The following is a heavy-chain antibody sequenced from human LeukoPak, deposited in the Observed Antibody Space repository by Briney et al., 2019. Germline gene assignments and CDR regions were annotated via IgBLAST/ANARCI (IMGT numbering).Heavy chain of an antibody. D-gene: IGHD5-18*01. J-gene: IGHJ6*02. CDR1: GFTYGDYA. CDR3: TRVVTNDYYYYYGMDV. CDR2: IRSKAYGGTT. V-gene: IGHV3-49*04. Sequence: GGSLRLSCTASGFTYGDYAMSWVRQAPGKGREWVGFIRSKAYGGTTEYAASVKGRFTISRDDSKSIAYLQMNSLKTEDTAVYYCTRVVTNDYYYYYGMDVWGQGTTVTVSS.